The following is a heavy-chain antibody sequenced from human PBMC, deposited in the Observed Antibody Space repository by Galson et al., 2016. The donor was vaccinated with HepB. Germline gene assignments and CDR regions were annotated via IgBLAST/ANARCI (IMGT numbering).Heavy chain of an antibody. CDR1: GASIPDTTYY. CDR2: IFYNGNT. D-gene: IGHD3-10*01. J-gene: IGHJ6*02. V-gene: IGHV4-39*01. Sequence: SETLSLTCTVSGASIPDTTYYWGWIRQPPGKGLEWIGTIFYNGNTYFNPSLKSRVTMSVDTSKNHYFLNLSSVTAADTALYYCARHGPGIGIGGMDVWGQGTTVTVSS. CDR3: ARHGPGIGIGGMDV.